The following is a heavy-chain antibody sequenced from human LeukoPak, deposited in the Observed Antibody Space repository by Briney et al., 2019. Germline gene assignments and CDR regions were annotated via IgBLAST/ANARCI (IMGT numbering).Heavy chain of an antibody. V-gene: IGHV3-23*01. CDR2: ISGSGGST. Sequence: HPGGSLRLSCAASGFTFSSYAMSWVCQAPGKGLEWVSAISGSGGSTYYADSVKGRFTISRDNSKNTLYLQMNSLRAEDTAVYYCAKGLEPYDYGDYEAYYFDYWGQGTLVTVSS. CDR3: AKGLEPYDYGDYEAYYFDY. J-gene: IGHJ4*02. D-gene: IGHD4-17*01. CDR1: GFTFSSYA.